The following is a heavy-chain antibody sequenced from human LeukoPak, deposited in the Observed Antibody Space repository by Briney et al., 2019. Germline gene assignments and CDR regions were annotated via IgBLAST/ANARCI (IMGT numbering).Heavy chain of an antibody. CDR3: ARDHRYAFDN. V-gene: IGHV3-48*04. J-gene: IGHJ4*02. D-gene: IGHD5-12*01. CDR1: GFTFSDYS. Sequence: PGGSLRLSCAASGFTFSDYSMNWVRQAPGKGLEWISYVGISSGNTKYADSVKGRFTTSGDSAKNSVFLLMNNLRVDDTAVYYCARDHRYAFDNWGQGTLVTVSS. CDR2: VGISSGNT.